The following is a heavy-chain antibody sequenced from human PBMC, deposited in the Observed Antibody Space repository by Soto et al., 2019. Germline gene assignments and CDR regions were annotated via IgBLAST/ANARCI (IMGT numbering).Heavy chain of an antibody. CDR1: GFTFSSYA. CDR3: AKESCFSLGLDY. Sequence: EVQLLESGGGLVQPGGSLRLSCAASGFTFSSYAMSWVRQAPGKGLEWVSLISGSGGSTYYTDSVKGRFTISRDNSKNTLYLQMSSRRVEDTAVYYCAKESCFSLGLDYWGQGTLVTVSS. V-gene: IGHV3-23*01. D-gene: IGHD3-16*01. CDR2: ISGSGGST. J-gene: IGHJ4*02.